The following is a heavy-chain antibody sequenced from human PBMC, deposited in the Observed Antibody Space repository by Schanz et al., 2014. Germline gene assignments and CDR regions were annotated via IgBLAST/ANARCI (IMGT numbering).Heavy chain of an antibody. CDR3: ARHGGIPYYPMDV. Sequence: QVQLQESGPGLVKPSQTLSLTCTVSGGSISSGNYYWNWIRQPAGKGLEWIGRIYTSGSTIYNPSLKSRFPTSVDPSKNQFSPNLRSVTAADTAVYYCARHGGIPYYPMDVWGQGTTXTVSS. CDR2: IYTSGST. D-gene: IGHD3-16*01. CDR1: GGSISSGNYY. J-gene: IGHJ6*02. V-gene: IGHV4-61*02.